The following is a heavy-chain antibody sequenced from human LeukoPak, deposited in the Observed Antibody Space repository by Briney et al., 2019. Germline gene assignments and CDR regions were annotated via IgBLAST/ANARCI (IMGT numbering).Heavy chain of an antibody. V-gene: IGHV4-59*01. CDR1: GGSISSYY. CDR2: IYYSGST. D-gene: IGHD6-19*01. J-gene: IGHJ3*02. Sequence: SETLSLTCTVSGGSISSYYWSWIRQPPGKGPEWIGYIYYSGSTNYNPSLKSRVTISVDTSKNQFSLKLSSVTAADTAVYYCARDLVAVAGTRAFDIWGQGTMVTVSS. CDR3: ARDLVAVAGTRAFDI.